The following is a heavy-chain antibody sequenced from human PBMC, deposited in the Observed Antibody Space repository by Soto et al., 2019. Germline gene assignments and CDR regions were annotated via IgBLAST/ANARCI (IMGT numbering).Heavy chain of an antibody. CDR1: GASVSSGNHY. Sequence: SETLSLTCTVSGASVSSGNHYWSWIRQPPGKRLEWIRLIYKGVITNYSQSLKSRVYISEDTSRKKFSMKVRSVTAADTAVYYCERGWDANYWGQGALVTVSS. V-gene: IGHV4-61*01. CDR2: IYKGVIT. CDR3: ERGWDANY. D-gene: IGHD6-19*01. J-gene: IGHJ4*02.